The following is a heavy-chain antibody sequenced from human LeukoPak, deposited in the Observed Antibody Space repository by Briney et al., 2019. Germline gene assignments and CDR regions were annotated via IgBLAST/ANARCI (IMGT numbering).Heavy chain of an antibody. CDR2: ISISCSTI. CDR3: AELGITMIGGV. J-gene: IGHJ6*04. CDR1: GFTFSSYE. V-gene: IGHV3-48*03. D-gene: IGHD3-10*02. Sequence: PGGSLRLSCAASGFTFSSYEMNWVRQAPGKGLEWVSYISISCSTIYYADSVKGRFTISRDNAKNSIYLQMNSLRAEDTAVYYCAELGITMIGGVWGKGTTVTISS.